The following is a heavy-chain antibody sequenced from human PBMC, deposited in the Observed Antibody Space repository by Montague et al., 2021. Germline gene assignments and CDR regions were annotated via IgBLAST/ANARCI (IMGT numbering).Heavy chain of an antibody. V-gene: IGHV4-59*03. CDR3: ARYGRYFEH. Sequence: SNNYNPSLKIRVTMSVDSSKNQFSLRLSSVTATYTAVYYCARYGRYFEHWGQGTLVTVSS. D-gene: IGHD3-16*01. CDR2: SN. J-gene: IGHJ4*02.